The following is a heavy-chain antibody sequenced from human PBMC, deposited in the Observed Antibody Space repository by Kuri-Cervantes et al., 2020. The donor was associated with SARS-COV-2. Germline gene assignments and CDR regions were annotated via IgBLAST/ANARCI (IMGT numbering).Heavy chain of an antibody. CDR2: INPDTGNA. Sequence: ASVKVSCKASGGTFSSYAISWVRQATGQGLEWMGWINPDTGNAGYAQKFQGRVTVTRDTSTSTAFMELSSLRSDDTAVYYCARDSGDWNPDGFDIWGQGTMVTVSS. CDR3: ARDSGDWNPDGFDI. D-gene: IGHD1-1*01. CDR1: GGTFSSYA. J-gene: IGHJ3*02. V-gene: IGHV1-8*01.